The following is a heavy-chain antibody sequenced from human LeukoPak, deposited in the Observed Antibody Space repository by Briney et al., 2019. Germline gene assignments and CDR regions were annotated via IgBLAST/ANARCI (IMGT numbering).Heavy chain of an antibody. CDR1: GFTVSSNY. D-gene: IGHD4-23*01. CDR2: IDSGGST. V-gene: IGHV3-53*01. J-gene: IGHJ6*03. CDR3: ARSTVVTGRYYYYYMGV. Sequence: GGSLRLSCAASGFTVSSNYMSWVRQAPGKGLEWVSVIDSGGSTYYADSVKGRFTISRDNSRNTLYLQMNSLRAEDTAVHYCARSTVVTGRYYYYYMGVWGKGTTVSVSS.